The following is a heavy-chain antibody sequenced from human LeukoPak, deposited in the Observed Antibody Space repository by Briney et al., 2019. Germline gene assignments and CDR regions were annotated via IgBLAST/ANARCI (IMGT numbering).Heavy chain of an antibody. CDR1: GGSISSSSYY. CDR3: ARYSGSSIDY. J-gene: IGHJ4*02. CDR2: IYYSGST. V-gene: IGHV4-61*01. Sequence: SETLSFTCTVSGGSISSSSYYWSWIRQPPGKGLEWIGYIYYSGSTNYNPSLKSRVTISVDTSKNQFSVKLSSVTAVDTAVYYCARYSGSSIDYWGQGTLVTVSS. D-gene: IGHD1-26*01.